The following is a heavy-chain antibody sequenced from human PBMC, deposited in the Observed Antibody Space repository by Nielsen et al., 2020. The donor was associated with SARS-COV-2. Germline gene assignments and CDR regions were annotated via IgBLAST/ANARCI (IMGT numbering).Heavy chain of an antibody. V-gene: IGHV3-33*01. D-gene: IGHD6-19*01. Sequence: WIRQPPGKGLEWVAVIWYDGSNKYYADSVKGRFTISRDNAKNSLYLQMNSLRAEDTAAYYCARVPGEWLEDYWGQGTLVTVSS. J-gene: IGHJ4*02. CDR2: IWYDGSNK. CDR3: ARVPGEWLEDY.